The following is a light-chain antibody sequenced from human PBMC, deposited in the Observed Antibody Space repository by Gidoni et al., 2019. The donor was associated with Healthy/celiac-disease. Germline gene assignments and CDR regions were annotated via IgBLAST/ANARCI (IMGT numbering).Light chain of an antibody. CDR1: QDISNY. V-gene: IGKV1-33*01. J-gene: IGKJ5*01. CDR3: QQYDNLLSIT. Sequence: DIQMTQSPSSLSASVGDRVTITCQASQDISNYLNWYQQKPGKAPKLLNYDASNLETGVPSRFSGSGSGTDFTFTISSLQPEDIATYYCQQYDNLLSITFGQGTRLEIK. CDR2: DAS.